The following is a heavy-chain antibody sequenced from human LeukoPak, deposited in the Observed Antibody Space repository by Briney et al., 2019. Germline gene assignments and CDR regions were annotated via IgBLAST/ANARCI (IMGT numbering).Heavy chain of an antibody. CDR3: ARDNRLLGYFDY. CDR2: IYTSGST. D-gene: IGHD6-25*01. Sequence: SETLSLTCTVSGGSISSYYWSWIRQPAGKGLEWIGRIYTSGSTNYNPSLKSRVTMSVDTSKNQFSLKLSSVTAADTAVYYSARDNRLLGYFDYWGQGTLVTVSS. CDR1: GGSISSYY. J-gene: IGHJ4*02. V-gene: IGHV4-4*07.